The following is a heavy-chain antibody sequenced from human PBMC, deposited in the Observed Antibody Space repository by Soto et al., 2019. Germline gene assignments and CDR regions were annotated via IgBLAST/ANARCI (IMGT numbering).Heavy chain of an antibody. D-gene: IGHD5-18*01. V-gene: IGHV3-30*18. CDR1: GFTFSSYG. CDR3: AKDREYSYGYADY. Sequence: QVHLVESGGGVVQPGRSLRLSCAASGFTFSSYGMYWVRQAPGRGLEWVAFIPYDRGNSYYADSVKGRFTISRDNSKNTLYLQMNSLTAEDTAVYSCAKDREYSYGYADYWGQGALVTVSS. CDR2: IPYDRGNS. J-gene: IGHJ4*02.